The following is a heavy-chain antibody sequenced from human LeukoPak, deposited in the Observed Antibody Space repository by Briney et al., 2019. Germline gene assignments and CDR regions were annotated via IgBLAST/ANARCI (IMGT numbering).Heavy chain of an antibody. V-gene: IGHV4-34*01. Sequence: PSETLSLTCAVYGGSFSGYNWSWIRQPPGKGLEWIGEMNHSGSTNYNPSLKSRVTISVDTSKNQFSLKLSSVTAADTAVYYCARLIVVVPAAAFDPWGQGTLVTVSS. CDR2: MNHSGST. CDR1: GGSFSGYN. D-gene: IGHD2-2*01. J-gene: IGHJ5*02. CDR3: ARLIVVVPAAAFDP.